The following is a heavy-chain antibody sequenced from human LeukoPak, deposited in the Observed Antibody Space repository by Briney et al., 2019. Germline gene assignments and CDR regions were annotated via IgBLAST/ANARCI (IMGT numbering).Heavy chain of an antibody. CDR2: ISGRSGDI. J-gene: IGHJ4*02. V-gene: IGHV3-21*05. D-gene: IGHD6-13*01. CDR1: GFSFNSYS. CDR3: ARGRRIAAAVVTYDN. Sequence: GGSLRLSCAASGFSFNSYSMNWVRQAPGKGLEWVSYISGRSGDIFYADSVEGRFTISRDDAKNSLYLEMNSLRAEDTAVYYCARGRRIAAAVVTYDNWGQGTLVTVSS.